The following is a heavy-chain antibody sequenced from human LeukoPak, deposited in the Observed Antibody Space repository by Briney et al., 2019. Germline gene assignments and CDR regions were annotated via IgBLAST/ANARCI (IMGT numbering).Heavy chain of an antibody. J-gene: IGHJ6*02. CDR2: ISAYNGNT. CDR1: GYTFTSYG. Sequence: GASVNVSCKASGYTFTSYGISWVRQAPGQGLEWMGWISAYNGNTNYAQKLQGRVTMTTDTSTSTAYMELRSLRSDDTAVYYCARVTMIVVVTPYGMDVWGQGTTVTVSS. CDR3: ARVTMIVVVTPYGMDV. D-gene: IGHD3-22*01. V-gene: IGHV1-18*01.